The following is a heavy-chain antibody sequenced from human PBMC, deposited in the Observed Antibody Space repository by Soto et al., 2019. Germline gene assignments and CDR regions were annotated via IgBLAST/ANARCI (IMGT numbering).Heavy chain of an antibody. CDR1: GASISGFY. CDR2: IYATGTT. Sequence: SETLSLTCTVSGASISGFYWSWIRKSAGKGLEWIGRIYATGTTDYNPSLKSRVMMSVDTSKKQFSLKLRSVTATDTAVYYCVRDGTKTLRDWFDPWGQGISVTVSS. V-gene: IGHV4-4*07. J-gene: IGHJ5*02. D-gene: IGHD1-1*01. CDR3: VRDGTKTLRDWFDP.